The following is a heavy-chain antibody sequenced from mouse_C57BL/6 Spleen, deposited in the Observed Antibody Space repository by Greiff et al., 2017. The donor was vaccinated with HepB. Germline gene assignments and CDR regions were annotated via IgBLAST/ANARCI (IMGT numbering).Heavy chain of an antibody. J-gene: IGHJ1*03. CDR2: IYWDDDK. CDR3: ARSADYYGSSYGWYFDV. D-gene: IGHD1-1*01. V-gene: IGHV8-12*01. Sequence: QVTLKECGPGILQSSQTLSLTCSFSGFSLSTSGMGVSWIRQPSGKGLEWLAHIYWDDDKRYNPSLKSRVTISKDTSRNQVFLKITSVDTADTATYYCARSADYYGSSYGWYFDVWGTGTTVTVSS. CDR1: GFSLSTSGMG.